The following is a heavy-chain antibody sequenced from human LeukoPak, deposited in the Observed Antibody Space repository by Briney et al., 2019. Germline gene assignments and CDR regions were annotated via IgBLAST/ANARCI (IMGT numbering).Heavy chain of an antibody. Sequence: SETLSLTCTVSGGSISSSSYYWGWIRQPPGKGLEWIGEINHSGSTNYNPSLKSRVTISVDTSKNQFSLKLSSVTAADAAVYYCARRSRYYDYVWGSYRYTAFDYWGQGTLVTVSP. J-gene: IGHJ4*02. CDR3: ARRSRYYDYVWGSYRYTAFDY. CDR2: INHSGST. D-gene: IGHD3-16*02. V-gene: IGHV4-39*07. CDR1: GGSISSSSYY.